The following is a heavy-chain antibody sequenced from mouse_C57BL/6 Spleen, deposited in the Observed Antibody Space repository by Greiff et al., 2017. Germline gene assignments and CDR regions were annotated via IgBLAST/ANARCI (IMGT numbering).Heavy chain of an antibody. CDR2: IWTGGGP. CDR3: ASHDAHGAMDY. V-gene: IGHV2-9-1*01. CDR1: GFSLTRYA. Sequence: QVQLKQSGPGLVAPSQSLSITCTVSGFSLTRYAISWVRQPPGKGLEWLGVIWTGGGPNYNSALKSRLSISKDNSKSQFFLKMNSLQTEDTARYYCASHDAHGAMDYWGQGTSVTVSS. D-gene: IGHD2-3*01. J-gene: IGHJ4*01.